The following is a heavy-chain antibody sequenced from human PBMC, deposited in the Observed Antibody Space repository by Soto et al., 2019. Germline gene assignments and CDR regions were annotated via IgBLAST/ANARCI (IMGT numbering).Heavy chain of an antibody. Sequence: QVQLVQSGAEVKKPGASVKVSCKASGYTFTSYYMHWVRQAPGQGLEWMGIINPSGGSTSYAQKFQGRVTMTRDTPTSTVYMELSSLRSEDTAVYYCARDTRSLRYFDWLLPYYFDYWGQGTLVTVSS. CDR3: ARDTRSLRYFDWLLPYYFDY. J-gene: IGHJ4*02. CDR2: INPSGGST. V-gene: IGHV1-46*03. D-gene: IGHD3-9*01. CDR1: GYTFTSYY.